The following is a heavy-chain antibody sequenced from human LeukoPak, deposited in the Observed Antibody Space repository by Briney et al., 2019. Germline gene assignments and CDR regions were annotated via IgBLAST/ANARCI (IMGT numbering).Heavy chain of an antibody. D-gene: IGHD6-13*01. Sequence: GGSLRLPCAASGFTFSSYSMNWVRQAPGKGLEWVSSISSSSSYIYYADSVKGRFTISRDNAKNSLYLQMNSLRAEDTAVYYCARDPHSSSWYGDFDYWGQGTLVTVSS. V-gene: IGHV3-21*01. CDR3: ARDPHSSSWYGDFDY. CDR1: GFTFSSYS. CDR2: ISSSSSYI. J-gene: IGHJ4*02.